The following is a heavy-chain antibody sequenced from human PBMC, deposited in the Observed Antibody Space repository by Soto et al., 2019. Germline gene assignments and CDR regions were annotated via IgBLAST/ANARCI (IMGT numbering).Heavy chain of an antibody. CDR1: GYTFTSYD. D-gene: IGHD6-19*01. CDR3: ASDLAYRGWYLV. V-gene: IGHV1-8*01. CDR2: MNPNSGNT. Sequence: QVQLVQSGAEVKKPGASVKVSCKASGYTFTSYDINWVRQATGQGLEWMGWMNPNSGNTGYAQKFQGRVTMTRNTSLSTAYMELSSLRSEDTAVYYCASDLAYRGWYLVWGQGTLVTVSS. J-gene: IGHJ4*02.